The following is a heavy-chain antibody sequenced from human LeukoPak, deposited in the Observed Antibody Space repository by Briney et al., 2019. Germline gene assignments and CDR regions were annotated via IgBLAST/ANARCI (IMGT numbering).Heavy chain of an antibody. Sequence: PSQTLSLTCTVSGGSISSGSYYWSWIRQPAGKGLEWIGRIYTSGSTNYNPSLKSRVTISVDTSKNQFSLKLSSVTAADAAEYYRARDRPYHSDYGAPGGMDVGGKGTTVTVSS. CDR3: ARDRPYHSDYGAPGGMDV. V-gene: IGHV4-61*02. CDR2: IYTSGST. CDR1: GGSISSGSYY. J-gene: IGHJ6*04. D-gene: IGHD4-17*01.